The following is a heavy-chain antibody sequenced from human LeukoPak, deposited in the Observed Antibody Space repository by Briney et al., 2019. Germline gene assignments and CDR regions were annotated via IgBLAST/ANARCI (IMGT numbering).Heavy chain of an antibody. CDR3: ARSYGVGAFDI. CDR1: GFTFSSYS. CDR2: ISSSSSYI. Sequence: GGSLRLSCAASGFTFSSYSMNWVRQAPGKGLEWVSSISSSSSYIYHADSVKGRFTISRDNAKNSLYLQMNSLRAEDTAVYYCARSYGVGAFDIWGQGTMVTVSS. V-gene: IGHV3-21*01. D-gene: IGHD3-10*01. J-gene: IGHJ3*02.